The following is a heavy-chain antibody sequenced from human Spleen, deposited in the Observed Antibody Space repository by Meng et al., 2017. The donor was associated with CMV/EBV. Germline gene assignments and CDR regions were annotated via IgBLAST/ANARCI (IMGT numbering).Heavy chain of an antibody. D-gene: IGHD2-8*01. J-gene: IGHJ5*02. CDR2: IIPILGIA. CDR1: GGTFSSYA. CDR3: ATTVTNGWFDP. Sequence: SCKASGGTFSSYAISWVRQAPGQGLEWMGGIIPILGIANYAQKFQGRVTITADKSTSTAYMELSSLRSEDTAVYYCATTVTNGWFDPWGQGTLVNRLL. V-gene: IGHV1-69*10.